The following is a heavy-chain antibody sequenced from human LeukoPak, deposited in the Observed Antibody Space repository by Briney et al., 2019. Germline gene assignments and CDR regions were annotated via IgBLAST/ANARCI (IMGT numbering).Heavy chain of an antibody. Sequence: GGSLRLSCAASGFTFSSYAMSWVRQAPGKGLEWVSAISGSGGSTYYADSVKGRFTISGDNSKNTLYLQMNSLRAEDTAVYYCAKVLWFGELLSPFDIWGQGTMVTVSS. J-gene: IGHJ3*02. CDR1: GFTFSSYA. V-gene: IGHV3-23*01. D-gene: IGHD3-10*01. CDR3: AKVLWFGELLSPFDI. CDR2: ISGSGGST.